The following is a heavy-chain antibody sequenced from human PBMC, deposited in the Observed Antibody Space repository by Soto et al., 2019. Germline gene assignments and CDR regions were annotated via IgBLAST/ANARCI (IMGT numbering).Heavy chain of an antibody. D-gene: IGHD3-22*01. J-gene: IGHJ6*02. V-gene: IGHV5-51*03. CDR1: GYSFTSYW. Sequence: EVQLVQSGAEVKKPGESLKISCKGSGYSFTSYWIGCVRQMPGKGLEGMGIIYPGDSDTRDSPSFQGHVTISADKSISTAYRQWSSLKASDTAMYYWARLGDISGYYYYYGMDVWGQGTTVTVSS. CDR3: ARLGDISGYYYYYGMDV. CDR2: IYPGDSDT.